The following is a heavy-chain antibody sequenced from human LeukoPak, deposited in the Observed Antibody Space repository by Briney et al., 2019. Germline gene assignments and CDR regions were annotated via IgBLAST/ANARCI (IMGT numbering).Heavy chain of an antibody. CDR3: ARDVQQLAPFDY. CDR2: INPNSGGT. V-gene: IGHV1-2*02. J-gene: IGHJ4*02. CDR1: GYTFTGYY. Sequence: ASVKVSCKASGYTFTGYYMHWVRQAPGQGLERMGWINPNSGGTNYAQKFQGRVTMTRDTSISTAYMELSRLRSDDTAVYYCARDVQQLAPFDYWGQGTLVTVSS. D-gene: IGHD6-13*01.